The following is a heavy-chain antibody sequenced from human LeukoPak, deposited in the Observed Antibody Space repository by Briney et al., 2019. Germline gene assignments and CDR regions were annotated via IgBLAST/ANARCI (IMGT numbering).Heavy chain of an antibody. Sequence: PSETLSLTCTVSGGSISSYYWSWIRQPPGKGLEWIGYIYYSGSTNYNPSLKSRVTISVDTSKNQFSLKLSSVTAADTAVYYCARWVGSSSSLGHYYYYMDVWGKGTTVTVSS. D-gene: IGHD6-6*01. V-gene: IGHV4-59*01. CDR2: IYYSGST. J-gene: IGHJ6*03. CDR1: GGSISSYY. CDR3: ARWVGSSSSLGHYYYYMDV.